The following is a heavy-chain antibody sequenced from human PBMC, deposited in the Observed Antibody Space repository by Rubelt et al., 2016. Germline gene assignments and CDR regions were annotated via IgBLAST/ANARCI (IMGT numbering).Heavy chain of an antibody. D-gene: IGHD7-27*01. CDR2: IGSTI. Sequence: EVQLVESGGGLVQPGGSLRLSCAASGFPFSTYSMNWVRQAPGKGLEWVSHIGSTIVYVDSVKGRLTISRDNAKNSVYMEMSSLRAEDSAVYYCARDSNWGLDYWGQGIQVTVSS. CDR3: ARDSNWGLDY. J-gene: IGHJ4*02. V-gene: IGHV3-48*04. CDR1: GFPFSTYS.